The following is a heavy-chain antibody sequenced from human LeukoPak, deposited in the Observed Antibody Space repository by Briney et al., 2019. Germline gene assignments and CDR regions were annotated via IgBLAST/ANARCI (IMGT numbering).Heavy chain of an antibody. V-gene: IGHV1-18*01. D-gene: IGHD3-22*01. J-gene: IGHJ4*02. CDR3: ARGYYDSSGYSFDY. Sequence: ASVKVSCKASRGTFSSYGISWVRQAPGQGLEWMGWISAYNGNTNYAQKLQGRVTMTTDTSTSTAYMELRSLRSDDTAVYYCARGYYDSSGYSFDYWGQGTLVTVSS. CDR1: RGTFSSYG. CDR2: ISAYNGNT.